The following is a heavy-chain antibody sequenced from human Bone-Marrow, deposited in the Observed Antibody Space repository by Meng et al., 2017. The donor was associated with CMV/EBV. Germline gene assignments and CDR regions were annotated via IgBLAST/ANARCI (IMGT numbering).Heavy chain of an antibody. CDR2: IYYSGST. CDR3: AAHIVVVPAADYYYYGMDV. V-gene: IGHV4-39*07. Sequence: SETLSLTCTVSGGSISSSSYYWGWIRQPPGKGLEWIGSIYYSGSTYYNPSLKGRVTISVDTSKNQFSLKLSSVTAADTAVYYCAAHIVVVPAADYYYYGMDVWGQGATVTSYS. CDR1: GGSISSSSYY. D-gene: IGHD2-2*01. J-gene: IGHJ6*01.